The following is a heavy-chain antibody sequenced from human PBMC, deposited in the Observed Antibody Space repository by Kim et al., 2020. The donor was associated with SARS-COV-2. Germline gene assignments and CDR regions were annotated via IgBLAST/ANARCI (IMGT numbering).Heavy chain of an antibody. CDR1: GGSISTYY. CDR2: INYNGNT. V-gene: IGHV4-59*13. CDR3: ARNMGTTNPSD. D-gene: IGHD1-7*01. Sequence: SETLSLTCTVSGGSISTYYWSWIRQPPGKGLEWIGYINYNGNTNYNPSLKSRVTMSVDTSKNQFSLKVSSVTAAVTAVYYCARNMGTTNPSDWGQGTLVTVSS. J-gene: IGHJ4*02.